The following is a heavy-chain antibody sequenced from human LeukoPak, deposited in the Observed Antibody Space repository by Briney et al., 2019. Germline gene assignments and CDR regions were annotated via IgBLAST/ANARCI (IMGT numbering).Heavy chain of an antibody. D-gene: IGHD1-26*01. J-gene: IGHJ6*03. V-gene: IGHV1-2*02. CDR2: INPNSGGT. CDR1: GYTFTGYY. Sequence: ASVKVSCKASGYTFTGYYMHWVRQAPGQGLEWMGWINPNSGGTNYAQKFQGRATMTRDTSISTAYMELSRLRSDDTAVYYCAREVGATSDYYYYMDVWGKGTTVTIPS. CDR3: AREVGATSDYYYYMDV.